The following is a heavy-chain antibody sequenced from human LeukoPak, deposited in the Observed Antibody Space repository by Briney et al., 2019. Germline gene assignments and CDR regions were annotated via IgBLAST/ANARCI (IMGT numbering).Heavy chain of an antibody. V-gene: IGHV3-23*01. Sequence: PGGSLRLSCAASGFTFSSYAMTWVRRAPGTGLEWVSTIEVGGAITHYAASVKGRFTISRDNSKNTLYLQMNNLRAEDTAVYYCARNRGWQQFDYWGQGTLVTVSS. D-gene: IGHD4-23*01. CDR1: GFTFSSYA. CDR3: ARNRGWQQFDY. J-gene: IGHJ4*02. CDR2: IEVGGAIT.